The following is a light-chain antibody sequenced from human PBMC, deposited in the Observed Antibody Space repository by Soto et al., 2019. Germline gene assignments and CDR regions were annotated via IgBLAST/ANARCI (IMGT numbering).Light chain of an antibody. CDR3: QKYASSSIT. J-gene: IGKJ5*01. Sequence: EIVLTQSPGTLSLSPGERGTLSCRASQSVSTNLAWYQQKPGQAPRLLIFDASNRATGTPDRFSGSGSGTDFTLTISRLEPEDFAVYYCQKYASSSITFGQGTRLEIK. CDR1: QSVSTN. CDR2: DAS. V-gene: IGKV3-20*01.